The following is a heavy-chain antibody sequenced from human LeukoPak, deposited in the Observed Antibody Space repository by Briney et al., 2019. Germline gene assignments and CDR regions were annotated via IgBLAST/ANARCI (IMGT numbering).Heavy chain of an antibody. V-gene: IGHV4-4*07. CDR1: GDSISSYY. Sequence: SETLSLTCTVSGDSISSYYWSWIRQPAGKGLEWIGRIYTSGSTNYNPSLNSRVTMSVDTSKNQFSLKLSSVTAADTAVYFCARGPYSYDSSGAFDIWGQGTMVTVSS. J-gene: IGHJ3*02. CDR3: ARGPYSYDSSGAFDI. CDR2: IYTSGST. D-gene: IGHD3-22*01.